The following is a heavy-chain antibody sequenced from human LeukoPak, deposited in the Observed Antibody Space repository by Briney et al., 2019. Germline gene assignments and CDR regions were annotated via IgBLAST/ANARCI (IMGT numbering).Heavy chain of an antibody. CDR3: VRTPPNWGADY. CDR2: MSPKSGNT. Sequence: ASVKVSCKASGYTFTSYDINWVRQATGQGPEWMGWMSPKSGNTGYAPKFQDRVAMTRDTSISTAYMELNSLRSEDTAVYYCVRTPPNWGADYWGRGTLVTVSS. D-gene: IGHD7-27*01. V-gene: IGHV1-8*01. CDR1: GYTFTSYD. J-gene: IGHJ4*02.